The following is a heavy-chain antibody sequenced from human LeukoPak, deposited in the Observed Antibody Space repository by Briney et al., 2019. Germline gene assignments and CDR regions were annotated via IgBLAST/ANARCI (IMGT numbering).Heavy chain of an antibody. J-gene: IGHJ4*02. CDR2: INHSGST. CDR1: GGSFSGYY. V-gene: IGHV4-34*01. Sequence: SETLSLTCAVYGGSFSGYYWSWIRQPPGKGLELIGEINHSGSTNYNPSLKSRVTISVDTSKNQFSLKLSSVTAADTAVYYCARGRWGTTIFHFDYWGQGTLVTVSS. CDR3: ARGRWGTTIFHFDY. D-gene: IGHD3-3*01.